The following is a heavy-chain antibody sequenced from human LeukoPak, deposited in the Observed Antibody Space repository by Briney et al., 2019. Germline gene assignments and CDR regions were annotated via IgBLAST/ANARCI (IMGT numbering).Heavy chain of an antibody. CDR2: ISSSSSYI. V-gene: IGHV3-21*01. Sequence: GGSLRLSCAASGFTFSSYSMNWVRQAPGKGLEWVSSISSSSSYIYYADSVKGRFTISRDNAKNSLYLQMNSLRAEDTAVYYCARTSVTLLHPLGYWGQGTLVTVSS. CDR3: ARTSVTLLHPLGY. J-gene: IGHJ4*02. CDR1: GFTFSSYS. D-gene: IGHD1-26*01.